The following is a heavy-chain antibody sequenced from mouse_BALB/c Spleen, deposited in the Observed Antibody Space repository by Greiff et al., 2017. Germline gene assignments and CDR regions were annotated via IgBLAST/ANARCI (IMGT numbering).Heavy chain of an antibody. CDR1: GFDFSRYW. D-gene: IGHD2-1*01. CDR3: ARPYYGNVAWFAY. Sequence: EVQLQESGGGLVQPGGSLRLSCAASGFDFSRYWMSWVRQAPGKGLEWIGEINPDSSTINYTPSLKDKFIISRDNAKNTLYLQMSKVRSEDTALYYCARPYYGNVAWFAYWGQGTLVTVSA. CDR2: INPDSSTI. V-gene: IGHV4-1*02. J-gene: IGHJ3*01.